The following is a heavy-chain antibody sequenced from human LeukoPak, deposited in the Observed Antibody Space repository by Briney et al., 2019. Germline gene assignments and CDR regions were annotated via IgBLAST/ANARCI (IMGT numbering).Heavy chain of an antibody. D-gene: IGHD3-10*01. Sequence: PGRSLRLSCAASGFTFTNFAMHWVRQAPGKGLEWVTVISDDGNNKYFADSVKGRFTISRVNSKNTLYLQMNSLRAEDTAVYYCAKGGPHYGSGSYYAFDYWGQGTLVTVSS. J-gene: IGHJ4*02. CDR3: AKGGPHYGSGSYYAFDY. CDR1: GFTFTNFA. CDR2: ISDDGNNK. V-gene: IGHV3-30*18.